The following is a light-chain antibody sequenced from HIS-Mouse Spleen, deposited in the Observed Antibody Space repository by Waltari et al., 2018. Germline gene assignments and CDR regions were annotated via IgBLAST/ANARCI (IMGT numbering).Light chain of an antibody. V-gene: IGLV2-14*03. J-gene: IGLJ1*01. CDR3: SSYTSSSTHYV. CDR1: SSAVGGYNS. CDR2: DVC. Sequence: QSALTQPASVSGSPGQSITISCTGTSSAVGGYNSVSWYQQHPGKAPKLMIYDVCNRPSGVSNRFSGSKSGNTASLTISGLQAEDEADYYCSSYTSSSTHYVFGTGTKVTVL.